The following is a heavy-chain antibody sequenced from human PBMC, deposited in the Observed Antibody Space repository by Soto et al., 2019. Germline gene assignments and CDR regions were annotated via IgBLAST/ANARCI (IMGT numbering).Heavy chain of an antibody. CDR1: GYTLTELS. Sequence: ASLKVSCKVSGYTLTELSMHWVRQAPGKGLEWMGGFDPEDGETIYAQKFQGRVTMTEDTSTDTAYMELSSLRSEDTAVYYCATARWELLSDAFDIWGQGTMVTVSS. CDR2: FDPEDGET. J-gene: IGHJ3*02. V-gene: IGHV1-24*01. D-gene: IGHD1-26*01. CDR3: ATARWELLSDAFDI.